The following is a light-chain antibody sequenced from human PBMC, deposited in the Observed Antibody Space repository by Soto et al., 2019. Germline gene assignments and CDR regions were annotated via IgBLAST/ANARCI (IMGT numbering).Light chain of an antibody. CDR2: DAS. CDR1: QSASTF. J-gene: IGKJ5*01. Sequence: DIQMTQSPSTLSASVGDRVTITCRASQSASTFLAWYQQKPGQAPKLLIYDASTLQSGVPSRFSASGSGTEFALTISSLQPEDFATYYCQQANSFPITFGQGTRLEIK. V-gene: IGKV1-5*01. CDR3: QQANSFPIT.